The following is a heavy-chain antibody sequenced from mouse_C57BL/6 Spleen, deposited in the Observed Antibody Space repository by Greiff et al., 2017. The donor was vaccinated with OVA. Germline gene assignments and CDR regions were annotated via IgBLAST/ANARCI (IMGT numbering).Heavy chain of an antibody. CDR1: GYTFTSYW. CDR3: ARSRDYDVAY. D-gene: IGHD2-4*01. J-gene: IGHJ3*01. Sequence: QVQLKQPGAELVKPGASVKLSCKASGYTFTSYWMHWVKQRPGQGLEWIGMIHPNSGSTNYNEKFKSKATLTVDKSSSTAYMQLSSLTSEDSAVYYCARSRDYDVAYWGQGTLVTVSA. V-gene: IGHV1-64*01. CDR2: IHPNSGST.